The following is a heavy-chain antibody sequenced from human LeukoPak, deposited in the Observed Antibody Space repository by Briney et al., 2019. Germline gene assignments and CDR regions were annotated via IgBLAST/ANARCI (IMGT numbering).Heavy chain of an antibody. CDR1: GFTFSSYA. V-gene: IGHV3-53*01. Sequence: GGSLRLPCAASGFTFSSYAMSWVRQAPGKGLEWVSVIYSGGSTYYADSVKGRFTISRDNSKNTLYLQMNSLRAEDTAVYYCARDSLYDSSGSDYWGQGTLVTVSS. D-gene: IGHD3-22*01. CDR3: ARDSLYDSSGSDY. CDR2: IYSGGST. J-gene: IGHJ4*02.